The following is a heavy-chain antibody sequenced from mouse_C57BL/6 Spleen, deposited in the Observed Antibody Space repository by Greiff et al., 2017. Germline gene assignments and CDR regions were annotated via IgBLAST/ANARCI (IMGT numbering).Heavy chain of an antibody. Sequence: EVKLVESGGGLVKPGGSLKLSCAASGFTFSDYGMHWVRQAPEKGLEWVAYISSGSSTIYYADTVKGRFPISRDNAKNTLFLQMTSLRSEDTAMYYCARGGNYYAMDYWGQGTSVTVSS. D-gene: IGHD2-1*01. J-gene: IGHJ4*01. CDR2: ISSGSSTI. V-gene: IGHV5-17*01. CDR3: ARGGNYYAMDY. CDR1: GFTFSDYG.